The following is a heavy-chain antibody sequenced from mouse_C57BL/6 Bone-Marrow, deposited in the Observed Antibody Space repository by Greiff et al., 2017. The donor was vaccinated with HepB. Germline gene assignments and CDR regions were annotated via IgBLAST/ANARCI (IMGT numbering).Heavy chain of an antibody. CDR3: ARDYDWGWYFDV. V-gene: IGHV1-54*01. CDR1: GYAFTNYL. CDR2: INPGSGGT. D-gene: IGHD2-4*01. Sequence: QVQLKESGAELVRPGTSVKVSCKASGYAFTNYLIEWVKQRPGQGLEWIGVINPGSGGTNYNEKFKGKATLTADKSSSTAYMQLSSLTSEDSAVYFCARDYDWGWYFDVWGTGTTVTVSS. J-gene: IGHJ1*03.